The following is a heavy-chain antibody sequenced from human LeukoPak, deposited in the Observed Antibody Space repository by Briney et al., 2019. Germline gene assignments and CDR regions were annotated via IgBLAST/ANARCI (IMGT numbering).Heavy chain of an antibody. V-gene: IGHV4-31*03. Sequence: KSSETLTLTCTVSGGSISSGGYYWSWIRQHPGKGLEWIGYIYYSGSTYYNPSLKSRVTISVDTSKNQFSLRLSSVTAADTAVYYCARGRQEVSMIVVVMTAVSYYLDVWGKGTTVTVS. J-gene: IGHJ6*03. CDR1: GGSISSGGYY. CDR2: IYYSGST. CDR3: ARGRQEVSMIVVVMTAVSYYLDV. D-gene: IGHD3-22*01.